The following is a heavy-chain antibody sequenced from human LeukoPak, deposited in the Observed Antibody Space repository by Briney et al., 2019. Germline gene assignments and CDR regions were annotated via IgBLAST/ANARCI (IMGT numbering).Heavy chain of an antibody. CDR1: GGSSSSYY. CDR3: AREAQMYYDFWSGYYEVNWFDP. J-gene: IGHJ5*02. Sequence: PSETLSLTCTVSGGSSSSYYWSWIRQPAGKGLEWIGRLYTSGSTNYNPSLKSRVTMSVDTSKNQFSLKLSSVTAADTAVYYCAREAQMYYDFWSGYYEVNWFDPWGQGTLVTVSS. D-gene: IGHD3-3*01. CDR2: LYTSGST. V-gene: IGHV4-4*07.